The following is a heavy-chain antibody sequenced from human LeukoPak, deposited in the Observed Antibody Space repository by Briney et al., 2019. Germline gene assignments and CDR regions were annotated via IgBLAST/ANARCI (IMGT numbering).Heavy chain of an antibody. CDR1: GFTFSSYG. J-gene: IGHJ1*01. V-gene: IGHV3-30*03. CDR2: ISYDGSNK. Sequence: PGRSLRLSCAASGFTFSSYGMHWVRQAPGKGLEWVAVISYDGSNKYYADSVKGRFTISRDNSKNTLYLQMNSLRSDDTAVYYCARDQCSSTSCLFRYFQHWGQGTLVTVSS. CDR3: ARDQCSSTSCLFRYFQH. D-gene: IGHD2-2*01.